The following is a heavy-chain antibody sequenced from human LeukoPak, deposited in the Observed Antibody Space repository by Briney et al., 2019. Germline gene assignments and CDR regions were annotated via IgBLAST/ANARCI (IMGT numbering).Heavy chain of an antibody. CDR1: GGSFSGYY. J-gene: IGHJ5*02. CDR2: IKQDGSEK. CDR3: ARSIAARFRWFDP. D-gene: IGHD6-6*01. V-gene: IGHV3-7*01. Sequence: ETLSLTCAVYGGSFSGYYWSWIRQAPGKGLEWVANIKQDGSEKYYVDSVKGRFTISRDNAKNSLYLQMNSLRAEDTAVYYCARSIAARFRWFDPWGQGTLVTVSS.